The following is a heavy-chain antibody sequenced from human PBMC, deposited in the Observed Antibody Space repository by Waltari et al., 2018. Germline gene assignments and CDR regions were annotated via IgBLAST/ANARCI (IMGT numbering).Heavy chain of an antibody. V-gene: IGHV4-38-2*02. CDR2: IDHSGRT. CDR1: GYSISSGYY. Sequence: QVQLQESGPGLVKPSETLSLTCAVSGYSISSGYYWGWIRQPPGKGLEGIGSIDHSGRTYYNPSPKSRVTTSVDTSKNQFSLKLSSVTAADTAVYYWARDPARGAGDWFDPWGKGTLVTVSS. CDR3: ARDPARGAGDWFDP. J-gene: IGHJ5*02. D-gene: IGHD3-10*01.